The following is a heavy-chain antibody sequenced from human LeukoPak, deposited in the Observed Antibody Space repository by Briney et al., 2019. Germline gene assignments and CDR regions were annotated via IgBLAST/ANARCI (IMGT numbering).Heavy chain of an antibody. D-gene: IGHD1-14*01. CDR1: GGTFSSYA. J-gene: IGHJ5*02. Sequence: ASVKVSCKASGGTFSSYAISWVRQATGQGLEWMGWMNPNSGNTGYAQKFQGRVTMTRNTSISTAYMELSSLRSEDTAVYYCARPRITGNWFDPWGQGTLVTVSS. V-gene: IGHV1-8*02. CDR2: MNPNSGNT. CDR3: ARPRITGNWFDP.